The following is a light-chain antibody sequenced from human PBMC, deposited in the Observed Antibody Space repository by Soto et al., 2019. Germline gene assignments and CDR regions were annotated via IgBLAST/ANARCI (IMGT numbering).Light chain of an antibody. CDR2: EVS. V-gene: IGLV2-14*01. CDR1: SSDVGGYNY. CDR3: SSYTSSSPYV. J-gene: IGLJ1*01. Sequence: ALTQPASVSGSPGQSITISCTGTSSDVGGYNYVSWYQQHPGKAPKLMIYEVSNRPSGVSNRFSGSKSGNTASLTISGLQAEDEADYYCSSYTSSSPYVFGTGTKATVL.